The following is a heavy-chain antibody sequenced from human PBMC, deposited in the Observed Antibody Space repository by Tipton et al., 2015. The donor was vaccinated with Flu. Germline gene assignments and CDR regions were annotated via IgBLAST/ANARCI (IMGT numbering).Heavy chain of an antibody. CDR1: GDSITNYY. Sequence: TLSLTCNVSGDSITNYYWSWIRQPPGKGLEWIGYIYYTGTTNYNPSLMSRVTISVDTSKNHLSLRLNSVTAADTAVYYCARVGTAMFDPWGQGTLVTVSS. V-gene: IGHV4-59*01. D-gene: IGHD5-18*01. CDR3: ARVGTAMFDP. J-gene: IGHJ5*02. CDR2: IYYTGTT.